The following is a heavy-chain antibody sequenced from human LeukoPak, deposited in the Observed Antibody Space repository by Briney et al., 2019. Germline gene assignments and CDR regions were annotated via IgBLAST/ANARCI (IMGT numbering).Heavy chain of an antibody. CDR2: INPNSGGT. Sequence: GASVKVSCRASGYTFTGYYMHWVRQAPGQGLEWMGWINPNSGGTNYAQKFQGRVTMTRDTSISTAYMELSRLRSDDTAVYYCARGTRDSSSSSWFDPWGQGTLVTVPS. CDR1: GYTFTGYY. CDR3: ARGTRDSSSSSWFDP. J-gene: IGHJ5*02. D-gene: IGHD6-6*01. V-gene: IGHV1-2*02.